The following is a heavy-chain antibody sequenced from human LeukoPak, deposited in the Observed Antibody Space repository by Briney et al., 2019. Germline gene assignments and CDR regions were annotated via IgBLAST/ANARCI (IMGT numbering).Heavy chain of an antibody. CDR3: ARRGYSSGWNYFDY. J-gene: IGHJ4*02. CDR1: GGSISSYY. CDR2: IYYSGST. D-gene: IGHD6-19*01. Sequence: SETLSLTCTVSGGSISSYYWSWIRQPPGKGLEWIGYIYYSGSTNYNPSLKSRVTISVGTSKNQFSLKLSSVTAADTAVYYCARRGYSSGWNYFDYWGQGTLVTVSS. V-gene: IGHV4-59*08.